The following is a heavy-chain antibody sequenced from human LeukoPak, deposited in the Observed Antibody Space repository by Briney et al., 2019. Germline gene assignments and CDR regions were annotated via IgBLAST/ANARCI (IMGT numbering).Heavy chain of an antibody. CDR2: IYSGGGT. V-gene: IGHV3-53*01. CDR1: GFTVSSNY. D-gene: IGHD3-22*01. J-gene: IGHJ5*02. Sequence: GGSLRLSCAASGFTVSSNYMSWVRQAPGKGLEWVSVIYSGGGTYYADSVRGRFTISSENSKNTLYLQMNSLRAEDTAVYYCARYYYDSSGYYYWFDPWGQGTLVTVSS. CDR3: ARYYYDSSGYYYWFDP.